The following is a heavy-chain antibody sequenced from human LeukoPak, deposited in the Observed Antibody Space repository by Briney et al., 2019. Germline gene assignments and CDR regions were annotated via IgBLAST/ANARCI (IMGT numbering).Heavy chain of an antibody. J-gene: IGHJ5*02. D-gene: IGHD2-2*01. CDR2: IYYSGST. V-gene: IGHV4-61*01. CDR1: GGSVSSGSYY. Sequence: SETLSLTCTVSGGSVSSGSYYWSWLRQPPGTGLEWIGYIYYSGSTNYNPSLKSRVTISVDTSKNQFSLKLSSVTAADTAVYYCAREEYCSSTSCYDNWFDPWGQGTLVTVSS. CDR3: AREEYCSSTSCYDNWFDP.